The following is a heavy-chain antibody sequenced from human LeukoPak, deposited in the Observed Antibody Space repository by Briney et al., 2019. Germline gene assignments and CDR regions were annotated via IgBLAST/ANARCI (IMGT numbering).Heavy chain of an antibody. CDR1: GYSFTSYW. J-gene: IGHJ4*02. CDR2: IYPGDSDT. CDR3: ARRNLETIPDY. D-gene: IGHD1-7*01. Sequence: GKSLQISCKGSGYSFTSYWIGWVRQMPGKGLEWMGIIYPGDSDTRYSPSFQGQVTISADKSISTAYLQWSSLKASDTAMYYCARRNLETIPDYWGRGTLVTVSS. V-gene: IGHV5-51*01.